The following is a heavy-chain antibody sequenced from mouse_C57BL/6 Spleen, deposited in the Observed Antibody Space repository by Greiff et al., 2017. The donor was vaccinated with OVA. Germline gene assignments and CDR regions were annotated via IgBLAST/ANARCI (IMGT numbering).Heavy chain of an antibody. D-gene: IGHD3-2*02. V-gene: IGHV1-22*01. Sequence: VQLQQSGPELVKPGASVKMSCKASGYTFTDYNMHWVKQSHGKSLEWIGYINPNNGGTSYNQKFKGKATLTVNKSSSTAYMELRSLTSEDSAVYYCARWGAQALYAMDYWGQGTSVTVSS. CDR1: GYTFTDYN. J-gene: IGHJ4*01. CDR3: ARWGAQALYAMDY. CDR2: INPNNGGT.